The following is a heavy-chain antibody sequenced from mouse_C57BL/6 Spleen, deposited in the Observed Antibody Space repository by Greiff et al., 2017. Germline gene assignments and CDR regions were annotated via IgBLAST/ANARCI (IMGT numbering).Heavy chain of an antibody. J-gene: IGHJ1*03. CDR3: ARGYYYGSRDWYFDV. Sequence: EVKLQQSGPELVKPGASVKISCKASGYTFTDYYMNWVKQSHGKSLEWIGDINPNNGGTSYNQKFKGKATLTVDKSSSTAYMELRSLTSEDSAVYYCARGYYYGSRDWYFDVWGTGTTVTVSS. CDR2: INPNNGGT. CDR1: GYTFTDYY. D-gene: IGHD1-1*01. V-gene: IGHV1-26*01.